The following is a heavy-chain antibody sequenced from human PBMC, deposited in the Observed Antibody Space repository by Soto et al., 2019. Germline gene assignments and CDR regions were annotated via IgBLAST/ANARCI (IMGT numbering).Heavy chain of an antibody. CDR1: GFTFRSYS. D-gene: IGHD4-17*01. CDR3: AREDYGDLNWYFDL. J-gene: IGHJ2*01. CDR2: ISSSSIYI. V-gene: IGHV3-21*01. Sequence: EVQLVESGGGLVKPGGSLRLSCAASGFTFRSYSMNWVRQAPGKGLEWVSSISSSSIYIYYADSVKGRFTISRDNAKNSLYLQMNSLRAEDTDVYYCAREDYGDLNWYFDLWGRGTLVTVSS.